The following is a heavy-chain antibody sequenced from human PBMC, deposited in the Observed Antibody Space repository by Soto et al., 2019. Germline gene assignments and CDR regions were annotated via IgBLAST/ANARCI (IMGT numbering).Heavy chain of an antibody. CDR2: ISAYNGNT. J-gene: IGHJ6*02. Sequence: SVNLSCKASGYAYTRYIVSWMRHAPGQGLEWMGWISAYNGNTNYAQKLQGRVTMTTYTSTSTAYMELRRLRSVHKAVYYFARTVSTMPTVSPYGMDVWGQRTTGTV. D-gene: IGHD4-4*01. CDR1: GYAYTRYI. V-gene: IGHV1-18*01. CDR3: ARTVSTMPTVSPYGMDV.